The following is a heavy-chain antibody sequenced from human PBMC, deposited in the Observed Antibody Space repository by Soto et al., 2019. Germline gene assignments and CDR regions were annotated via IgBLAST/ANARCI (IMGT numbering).Heavy chain of an antibody. V-gene: IGHV1-69*13. CDR2: IIPVFDTR. D-gene: IGHD3-10*01. CDR1: GGAFSSYA. CDR3: AREESIMGRGFVYYYGMDV. J-gene: IGHJ6*01. Sequence: GASVKVSCKASGGAFSSYAITWVRQAPGQGLEWIGVIIPVFDTRYYAQKFQGRVTITADESTRTAYMELSSLRSDDTAVYYCAREESIMGRGFVYYYGMDVWGQGTTVTVSS.